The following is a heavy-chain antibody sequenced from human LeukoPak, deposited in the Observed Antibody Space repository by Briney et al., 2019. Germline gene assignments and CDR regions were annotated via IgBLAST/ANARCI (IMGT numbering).Heavy chain of an antibody. CDR1: GGSISGYY. Sequence: SETLSLTCTVSGGSISGYYWSWIRQFPGKGLEYIGYIYDSANTNYNPSLKSRVTISVDTSKSQFSLKLSSVTAADTAMYYCARDRSGILDYWGQGTLVTVSS. V-gene: IGHV4-59*01. CDR2: IYDSANT. D-gene: IGHD1-26*01. CDR3: ARDRSGILDY. J-gene: IGHJ4*02.